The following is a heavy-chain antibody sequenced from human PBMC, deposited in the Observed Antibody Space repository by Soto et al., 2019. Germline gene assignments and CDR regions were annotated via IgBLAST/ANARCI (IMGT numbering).Heavy chain of an antibody. CDR1: GFTFRRYI. CDR2: ISTTSSYI. CDR3: AREGDDYGDYKRAFDI. V-gene: IGHV3-21*01. D-gene: IGHD4-17*01. Sequence: EVQLVESGGGLVKPGGSLRLSCEASGFTFRRYIMNWVRQAPGKGLEWVSSISTTSSYIYYGDSVKGRFTISRDNAKNSLFLQMNSLRAEDTAIYYCAREGDDYGDYKRAFDIWGQGTTVTVSS. J-gene: IGHJ3*02.